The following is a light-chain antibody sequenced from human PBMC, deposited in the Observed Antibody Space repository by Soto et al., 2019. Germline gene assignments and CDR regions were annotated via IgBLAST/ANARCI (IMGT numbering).Light chain of an antibody. CDR3: QQYDNLPLT. J-gene: IGKJ4*01. CDR2: DAS. CDR1: QDISNY. V-gene: IGKV1-33*01. Sequence: DIQMTQSPSSLSASVGDRVTITCQASQDISNYLNWYQQKPGKAPKLRIYDASNLETGVPSRFGGSEPGTDFTFSISSLQPADIATYYCQQYDNLPLTFGGGTNVEIK.